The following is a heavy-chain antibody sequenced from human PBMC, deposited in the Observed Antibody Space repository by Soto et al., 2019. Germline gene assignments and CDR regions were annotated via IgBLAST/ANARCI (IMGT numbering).Heavy chain of an antibody. CDR1: GYNFSNYA. J-gene: IGHJ4*02. V-gene: IGHV3-23*01. D-gene: IGHD3-22*01. CDR2: ISGSGSST. CDR3: AKDEYYYDSSGYYY. Sequence: GSLRLSCEASGYNFSNYAMHWVRQAPGKGLEWVSAISGSGSSTYYADSVKGRFTISRDNSKNTVYLQMNSLRGEDTAVYYCAKDEYYYDSSGYYYWGQGTLVTVSS.